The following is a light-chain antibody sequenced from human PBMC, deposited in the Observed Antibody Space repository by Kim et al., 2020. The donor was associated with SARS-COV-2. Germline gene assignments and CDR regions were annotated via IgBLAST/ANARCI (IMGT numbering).Light chain of an antibody. V-gene: IGLV1-40*01. J-gene: IGLJ3*02. CDR1: SSNIGAGYD. CDR3: CSYAGSYILV. Sequence: QSVLTQPPSVSGAPGQRVTISCTGSSSNIGAGYDVHWYQQLPGTAPKLLINGNNNRPSGVPDRFSGSKSGTSASLTISGLQADDEADYYCCSYAGSYILVFGGGTQLTVL. CDR2: GNN.